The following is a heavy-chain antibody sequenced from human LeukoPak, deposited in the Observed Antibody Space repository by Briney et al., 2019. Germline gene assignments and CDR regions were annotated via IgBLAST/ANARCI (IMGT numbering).Heavy chain of an antibody. D-gene: IGHD3-10*01. J-gene: IGHJ6*02. CDR1: GFTFSSYG. CDR2: ISYDGSNK. CDR3: AKDIGFGEVYYYYGMDV. Sequence: PGGSLRLSCAASGFTFSSYGMHWVRQAAGKGLEWVAVISYDGSNKYYADSVKGRFTISRDNSKNTLYLQMNSLRAEDTAVYYCAKDIGFGEVYYYYGMDVWGQGTTVTVSS. V-gene: IGHV3-30*18.